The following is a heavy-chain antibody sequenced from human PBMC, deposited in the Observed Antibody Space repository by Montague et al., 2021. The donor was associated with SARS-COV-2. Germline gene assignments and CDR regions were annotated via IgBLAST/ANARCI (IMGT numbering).Heavy chain of an antibody. CDR2: INHRGST. V-gene: IGHV4-34*01. CDR1: DGSFSDYS. CDR3: ARGRQHINMVVVVVTGGEYCCDF. D-gene: IGHD3-22*01. J-gene: IGHJ4*02. Sequence: SETLSLTCAVYDGSFSDYSWTWIRQPPGKGLEWIGEINHRGSTNYNPSLKSRVTISVDTSKNQFSLKMTSVTAADTAVYYCARGRQHINMVVVVVTGGEYCCDFWGQGTLVGVSS.